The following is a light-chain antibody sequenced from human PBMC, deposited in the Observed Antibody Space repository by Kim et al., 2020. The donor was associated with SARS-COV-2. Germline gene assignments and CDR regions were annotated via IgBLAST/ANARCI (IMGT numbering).Light chain of an antibody. CDR1: QSVSTGY. CDR3: QQYGSIFT. J-gene: IGKJ3*01. Sequence: SGAKATLSCRASQSVSTGYLAWYQQKPGHAPRLLIYGASSRATGIPDRFSGSGSGTDFTLTISRLEPEDFAVYYCQQYGSIFTFGPGTKVDIK. CDR2: GAS. V-gene: IGKV3-20*01.